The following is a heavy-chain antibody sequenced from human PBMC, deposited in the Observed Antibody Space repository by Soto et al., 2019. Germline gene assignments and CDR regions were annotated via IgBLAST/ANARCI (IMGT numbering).Heavy chain of an antibody. CDR1: GYTFTSYD. Sequence: QVQLVQSGAEVKKPGASVKVSCKASGYTFTSYDINWVRQATGQGLEWMGWMNPNRGNTGYAQKFQGSVTMTSNTSISTAYMELSSLRSEDTAVYYCARWVTYYYYDGIDVWGQGTTVTVSS. J-gene: IGHJ6*02. CDR3: ARWVTYYYYDGIDV. V-gene: IGHV1-8*01. CDR2: MNPNRGNT.